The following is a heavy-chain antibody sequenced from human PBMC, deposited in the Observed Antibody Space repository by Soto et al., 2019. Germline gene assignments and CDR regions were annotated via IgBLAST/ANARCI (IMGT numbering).Heavy chain of an antibody. CDR1: GGSISSSSYY. J-gene: IGHJ6*02. V-gene: IGHV4-39*01. CDR2: IYYSGST. D-gene: IGHD3-22*01. CDR3: ARHSGDTMIVVVTWDYYGMDV. Sequence: PSETLSLTXTVSGGSISSSSYYWGWIRQPPGKGLEWIGSIYYSGSTYYNPSLKSRVTISVDTSKNQFSLKLSSVTAADTAVYYCARHSGDTMIVVVTWDYYGMDVWGQGTTVTVSS.